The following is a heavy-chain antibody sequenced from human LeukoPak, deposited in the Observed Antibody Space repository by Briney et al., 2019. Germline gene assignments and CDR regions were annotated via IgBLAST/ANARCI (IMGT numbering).Heavy chain of an antibody. CDR3: AKQPGYSYGVYYFDY. D-gene: IGHD5-18*01. J-gene: IGHJ4*02. Sequence: GGSLRLSCAASGLTFSSYAMSWVRQAPGKGLEWVSAISGSGGSTYYADSVKGRFTISRDNSKNTLYLQMNSLRAEDTAVYYCAKQPGYSYGVYYFDYWGQGTLVTVSS. V-gene: IGHV3-23*01. CDR1: GLTFSSYA. CDR2: ISGSGGST.